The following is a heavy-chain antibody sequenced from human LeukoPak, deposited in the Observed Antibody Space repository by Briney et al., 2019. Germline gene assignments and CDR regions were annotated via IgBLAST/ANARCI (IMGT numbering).Heavy chain of an antibody. J-gene: IGHJ5*02. V-gene: IGHV6-1*01. CDR1: GDSVSINSAA. CDR3: ARDPSAGLLVQFGWFDP. Sequence: SQTLSLTCAISGDSVSINSAAWNWIRQSPSRGLEWLGRTYQRSKWYNDYAVSVKSRITINPDISKNQFSLQLNSVTPEDTAVYYCARDPSAGLLVQFGWFDPWGRGTLVTVSS. CDR2: TYQRSKWYN. D-gene: IGHD6-13*01.